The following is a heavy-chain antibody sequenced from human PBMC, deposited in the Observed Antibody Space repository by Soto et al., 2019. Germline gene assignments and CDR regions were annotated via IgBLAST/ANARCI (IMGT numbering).Heavy chain of an antibody. D-gene: IGHD3-9*01. CDR1: GGTFSSYT. J-gene: IGHJ4*02. CDR2: INPSGGGT. V-gene: IGHV1-46*03. CDR3: ARGGQLRYLDWLLDY. Sequence: ASVKVSCKASGGTFSSYTISWVRQAPGQGLEWMGIINPSGGGTSYAQKFQGRVTMTRDTSTSTVYMELSSLRSEDTAVYYCARGGQLRYLDWLLDYWGQGTLVTVSS.